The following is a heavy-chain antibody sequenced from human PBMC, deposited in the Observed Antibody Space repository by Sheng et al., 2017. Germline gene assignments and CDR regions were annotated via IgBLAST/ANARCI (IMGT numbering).Heavy chain of an antibody. Sequence: QVQLQESGPGLVKPSETLSLTCTVSGGSISSYYWSWIRQPPGKGLEWIGYIYYSGSTNYNPSLKSRVTISVDTSKNQFSLKLSSVTAADTAVYYCARGFGGVIVYYFDYWGQGTLVTVSS. CDR2: IYYSGST. CDR3: ARGFGGVIVYYFDY. CDR1: GGSISSYY. V-gene: IGHV4-59*01. D-gene: IGHD3-16*02. J-gene: IGHJ4*02.